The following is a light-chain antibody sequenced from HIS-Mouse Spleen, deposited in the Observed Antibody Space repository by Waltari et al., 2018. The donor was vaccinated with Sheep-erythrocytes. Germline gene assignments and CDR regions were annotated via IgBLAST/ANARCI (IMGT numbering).Light chain of an antibody. CDR3: QQYDNLPLT. CDR1: QDISNY. CDR2: DAS. V-gene: IGKV1-33*01. Sequence: DIQMTQSPSSLSASVGDRVPITCQASQDISNYLNWYQQKPGKAPKLLIYDASHLETGVPSRFSGSGSGTDFTFTISSLQPEDIATYYCQQYDNLPLTFGGGTKVEIK. J-gene: IGKJ4*01.